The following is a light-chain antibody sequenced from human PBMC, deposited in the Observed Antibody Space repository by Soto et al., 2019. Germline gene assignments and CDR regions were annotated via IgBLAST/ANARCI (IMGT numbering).Light chain of an antibody. Sequence: ETVLTQSPGTLSLSPGERATLSCRASQSVSSSSLAWYQQRPGQAPRLLIYGTSSRATGIPPRFSGSGSGTEFTLTISGLQSEDFAVYYCQQYNDWPPYTFGQGTKVDIK. CDR2: GTS. V-gene: IGKV3D-15*01. CDR3: QQYNDWPPYT. J-gene: IGKJ2*01. CDR1: QSVSSS.